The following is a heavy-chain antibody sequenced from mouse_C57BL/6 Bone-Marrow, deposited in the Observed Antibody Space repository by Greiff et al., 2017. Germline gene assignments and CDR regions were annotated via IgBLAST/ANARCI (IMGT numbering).Heavy chain of an antibody. D-gene: IGHD2-4*01. V-gene: IGHV14-4*01. Sequence: VQLQQSGAELVRPGASVKLSCTASGFNIKDDYMHWVKQRPEQGLEWIGWIDPENGDTEYASKFQGKATITADTSSNTAYLQLSSLTSEDTAVYYCSLYYDYAGFAYWGQGTLVTGSA. CDR2: IDPENGDT. CDR1: GFNIKDDY. CDR3: SLYYDYAGFAY. J-gene: IGHJ3*01.